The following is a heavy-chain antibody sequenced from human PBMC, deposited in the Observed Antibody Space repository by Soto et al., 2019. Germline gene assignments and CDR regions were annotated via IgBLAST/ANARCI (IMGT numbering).Heavy chain of an antibody. J-gene: IGHJ4*02. CDR3: ARDLTTVTHPFDY. V-gene: IGHV1-3*04. D-gene: IGHD4-17*01. CDR1: GYTFTTYA. CDR2: INTGNGNT. Sequence: QVQLVQSGAEVKKPGASVKVSCKASGYTFTTYAIHWVRQAPGQRLEWMGWINTGNGNTKYSQKFQGRRTITRDTSATTAYMELSSLRSEDTAVYYCARDLTTVTHPFDYWGQGTLVTVSS.